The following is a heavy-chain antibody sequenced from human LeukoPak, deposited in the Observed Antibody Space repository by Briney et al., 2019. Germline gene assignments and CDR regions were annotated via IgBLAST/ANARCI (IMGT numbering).Heavy chain of an antibody. V-gene: IGHV1-2*02. CDR2: ITPNNGGT. CDR1: GYTFTGYY. CDR3: ARDEVRDLEDLDY. Sequence: PSVKVSCTASGYTFTGYYMHWVRQTPGQGLEWMRWITPNNGGTNYAPKFQRRVTMTRDTSISTAYMELSRLTSDDTAVYYCARDEVRDLEDLDYWGQGSLFTVSS. J-gene: IGHJ4*02.